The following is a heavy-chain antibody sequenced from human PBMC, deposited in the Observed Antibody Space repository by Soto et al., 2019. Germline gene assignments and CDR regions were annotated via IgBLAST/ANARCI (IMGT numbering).Heavy chain of an antibody. CDR2: IIPIFGTA. CDR1: GGTFSSYA. V-gene: IGHV1-69*13. Sequence: SVKVSCKASGGTFSSYAISWVRQAPGQGLEWMGGIIPIFGTANYAQKFQGRVAITADESTSTAYMELSSLRSEDTAVYYCARFLADYDFWSGPPPYYYGMDVWGQGTTVTVSS. J-gene: IGHJ6*02. D-gene: IGHD3-3*01. CDR3: ARFLADYDFWSGPPPYYYGMDV.